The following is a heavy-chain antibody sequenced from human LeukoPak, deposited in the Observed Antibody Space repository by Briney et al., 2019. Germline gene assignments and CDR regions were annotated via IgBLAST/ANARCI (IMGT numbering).Heavy chain of an antibody. J-gene: IGHJ3*02. V-gene: IGHV1-46*01. Sequence: ASVKVSCKASGYTXTSYYLHWLRQAPGQGLEWMGVINPSGTTGYAQKFQGRVTMTRDTSTSTVYLELSSLRSEDTAVYYRARAGAYRYGGGDAFDIWGQGTMVTVSS. CDR2: INPSGTT. CDR3: ARAGAYRYGGGDAFDI. CDR1: GYTXTSYY. D-gene: IGHD5-18*01.